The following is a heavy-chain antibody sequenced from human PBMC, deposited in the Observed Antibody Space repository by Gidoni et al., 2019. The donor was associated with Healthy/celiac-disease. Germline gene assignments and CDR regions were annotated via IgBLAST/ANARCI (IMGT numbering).Heavy chain of an antibody. J-gene: IGHJ6*02. CDR2: IIPIFGTA. D-gene: IGHD1-26*01. Sequence: GSSVKVSCKASGGTFSSYAISWVRQAPGQGLEWMGGIIPIFGTANYAQKFQGRVTITADESTSTAYMELSSLRSEDTAVYYCARDGEEWELRGPYYYYGMDVWGQGTTVTVSS. CDR1: GGTFSSYA. CDR3: ARDGEEWELRGPYYYYGMDV. V-gene: IGHV1-69*01.